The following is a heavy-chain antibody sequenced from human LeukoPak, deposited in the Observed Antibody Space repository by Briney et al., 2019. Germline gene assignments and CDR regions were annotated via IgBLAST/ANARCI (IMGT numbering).Heavy chain of an antibody. V-gene: IGHV1-18*01. Sequence: ASVKVSCKASGYTFTSYGISWVRQAPGQGLEWMGWISAYSGNTNYAQKLQGRVTMTTDTSTSTAYMELRSLRSDDTAVYYCARDRLYYYDSSGYYTVLDYWGQGTLVTVSS. CDR1: GYTFTSYG. D-gene: IGHD3-22*01. CDR3: ARDRLYYYDSSGYYTVLDY. CDR2: ISAYSGNT. J-gene: IGHJ4*02.